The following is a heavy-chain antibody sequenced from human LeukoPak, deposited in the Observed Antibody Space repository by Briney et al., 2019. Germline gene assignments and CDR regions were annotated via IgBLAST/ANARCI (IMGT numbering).Heavy chain of an antibody. CDR2: ISSSTTYI. V-gene: IGHV3-21*01. Sequence: GGSLRLSCAASGFTFTTYYMNWVRQAPGKGLEWVSSISSSTTYIYYADSVKGRFTFSRDNAENSLYLQMNSLRAEDTAVYYCARCPSDYLDVWGIGTTVTVSS. CDR3: ARCPSDYLDV. CDR1: GFTFTTYY. J-gene: IGHJ6*03. D-gene: IGHD2-2*01.